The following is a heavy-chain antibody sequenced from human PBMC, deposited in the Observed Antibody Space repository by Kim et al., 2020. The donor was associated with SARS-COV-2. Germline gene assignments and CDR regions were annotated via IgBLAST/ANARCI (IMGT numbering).Heavy chain of an antibody. CDR1: GGSISSYY. V-gene: IGHV4-59*01. D-gene: IGHD2-15*01. Sequence: SETLSLTCTVSGGSISSYYWSWIRQPPGKGLEWIGYIYYSGSTNYNPSLKSRVTISVDTSKNQFSLKLSSVTAADTAVYYCARESPYCSGGSCPFDYWGQGTLVTVSS. CDR2: IYYSGST. CDR3: ARESPYCSGGSCPFDY. J-gene: IGHJ4*02.